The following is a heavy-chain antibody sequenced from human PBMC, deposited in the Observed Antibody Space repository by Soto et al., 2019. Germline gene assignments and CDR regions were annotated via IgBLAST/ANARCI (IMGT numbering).Heavy chain of an antibody. CDR3: ARDGGSGSYYTYDY. J-gene: IGHJ4*02. D-gene: IGHD3-10*01. CDR2: INPNSGGT. V-gene: IGHV1-2*02. CDR1: GYTFTGYY. Sequence: ASVKVSCKASGYTFTGYYMHWVRQAPGQGLEWMGWINPNSGGTNYAQKFQGRVTMTRDTSISTAYMELSRLRSDDTAVYYCARDGGSGSYYTYDYWGQGPLVTVSS.